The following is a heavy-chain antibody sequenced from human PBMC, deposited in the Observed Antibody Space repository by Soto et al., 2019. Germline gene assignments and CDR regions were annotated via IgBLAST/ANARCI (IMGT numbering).Heavy chain of an antibody. CDR2: IFYSGST. CDR3: ARALILTGYYIHDALDI. Sequence: PSETLSLTCTVSGGSISSYSWNWMRQPPGKGLKWIGHIFYSGSTNYNPSLKSRVSLSVDTSKNQFSLKLSSVTAADTAVYYCARALILTGYYIHDALDIWGQGTMVT. D-gene: IGHD3-9*01. J-gene: IGHJ3*02. V-gene: IGHV4-59*08. CDR1: GGSISSYS.